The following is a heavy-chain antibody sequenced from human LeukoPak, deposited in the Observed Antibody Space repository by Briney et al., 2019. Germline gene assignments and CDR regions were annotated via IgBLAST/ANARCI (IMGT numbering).Heavy chain of an antibody. CDR1: GGTFSSSA. CDR3: AAERDIVGATKPPIWYFDL. V-gene: IGHV1-58*02. J-gene: IGHJ2*01. D-gene: IGHD1-26*01. Sequence: SVKVSCKASGGTFSSSAIQWVRQARGQRLEWIGWIVVGSGNTNYAQKFQERVTITRDMSTSTAYMELSSLRSEDTAVYYCAAERDIVGATKPPIWYFDLWGRGTLVTVSS. CDR2: IVVGSGNT.